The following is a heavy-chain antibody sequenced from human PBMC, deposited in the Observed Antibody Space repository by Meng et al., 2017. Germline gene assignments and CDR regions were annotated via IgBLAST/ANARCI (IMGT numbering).Heavy chain of an antibody. CDR3: ARVTCCEARPNDY. V-gene: IGHV3-21*01. CDR1: GGSISSSS. D-gene: IGHD1-20*01. J-gene: IGHJ4*02. CDR2: ISSSSSYI. Sequence: ETLSLTCTVSGGSISSSSYYWGWIRQAPGKGLEWVSSISSSSSYIYYADSVKGRFTISRDNAKNSLYLQMNSLRAEDTAVYYCARVTCCEARPNDYWGQGTLVTVSS.